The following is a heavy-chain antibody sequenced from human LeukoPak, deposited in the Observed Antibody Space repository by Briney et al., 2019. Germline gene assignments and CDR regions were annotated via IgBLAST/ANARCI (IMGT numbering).Heavy chain of an antibody. Sequence: GGSLRLSCAASGFSFSSYWMTWVRQAPGKGLEWMANIKQAGTEKYSVDSVKGRFTISRDNAKNSLYLQMNSVRAEDTAVYYCVRDFRFLDDYWGQGTLVSVSS. D-gene: IGHD3-3*01. V-gene: IGHV3-7*01. CDR1: GFSFSSYW. J-gene: IGHJ4*02. CDR2: IKQAGTEK. CDR3: VRDFRFLDDY.